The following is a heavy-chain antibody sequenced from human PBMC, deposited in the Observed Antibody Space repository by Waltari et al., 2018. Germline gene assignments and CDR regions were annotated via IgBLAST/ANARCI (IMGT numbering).Heavy chain of an antibody. D-gene: IGHD5-18*01. J-gene: IGHJ4*02. Sequence: EVQLVESGGNLVQPGGSLRFSCAASGFTFSDYELNWVRQAPGKVLEWVAYSSSTGSIIYYADSVKGRFTNSRDNAKNSLFLQMNSLRPEDTAVYYCARDGPLQIQSWYSFDYWGQGTLVTVSS. CDR2: SSSTGSII. CDR3: ARDGPLQIQSWYSFDY. V-gene: IGHV3-48*03. CDR1: GFTFSDYE.